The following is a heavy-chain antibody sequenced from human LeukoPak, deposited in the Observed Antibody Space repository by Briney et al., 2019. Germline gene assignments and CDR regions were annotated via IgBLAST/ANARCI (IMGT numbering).Heavy chain of an antibody. D-gene: IGHD2-15*01. CDR2: ISAHNGNT. CDR3: ASSTTRYYYYGMDV. V-gene: IGHV1-18*01. Sequence: ASVKVSCKASGYTFTSYGISWVRQAPGQGLEWMGWISAHNGNTNYAQKLQGRVTMTTDTSTSTAYMELRSLRSDDTAVYYCASSTTRYYYYGMDVWGQGTTVTVSS. J-gene: IGHJ6*02. CDR1: GYTFTSYG.